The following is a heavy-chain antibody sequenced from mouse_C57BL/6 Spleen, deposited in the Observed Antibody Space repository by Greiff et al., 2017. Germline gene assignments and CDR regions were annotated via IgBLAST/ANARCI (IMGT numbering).Heavy chain of an antibody. D-gene: IGHD3-2*02. CDR2: ISSGSSTI. V-gene: IGHV5-17*01. CDR3: AKTAQATGAMDY. CDR1: GFTFSDYG. Sequence: EVQLVESGGGLVKPGGSLKLSCAASGFTFSDYGMHWVRQAPEKGLEWVAYISSGSSTIYYADTVKGRFTISRDNAKNTLFLQMTSLRSEDTAMYYCAKTAQATGAMDYWGQGTSVTVSS. J-gene: IGHJ4*01.